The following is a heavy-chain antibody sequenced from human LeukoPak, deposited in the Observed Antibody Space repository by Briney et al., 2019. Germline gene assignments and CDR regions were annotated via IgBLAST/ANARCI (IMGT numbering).Heavy chain of an antibody. V-gene: IGHV4-59*01. J-gene: IGHJ5*02. CDR3: ARVRYSSAWGWFDP. CDR1: GGSISSYY. CDR2: IYYSGSP. Sequence: SETLSLTCTVSGGSISSYYWSWIRQPPGKGLEWIGYIYYSGSPNYNPSLKSRVTISVDTSKNQFSLKLTSLTAADTAVYYCARVRYSSAWGWFDPWGQGTLVTVSS. D-gene: IGHD6-19*01.